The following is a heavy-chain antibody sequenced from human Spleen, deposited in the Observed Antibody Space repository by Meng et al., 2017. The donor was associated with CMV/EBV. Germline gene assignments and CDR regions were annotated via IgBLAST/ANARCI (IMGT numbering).Heavy chain of an antibody. V-gene: IGHV1-2*02. CDR2: INPNSGGT. Sequence: ASVKVSCKASGGTFSSYTISWVRQAPGQGLEWMGWINPNSGGTNYAQKFQGRVTMTRDTSISTAYMELSRLRSDDTAVYYCAAGIVVIAAADEAFDIWGQGTMVTVSS. CDR1: GGTFSSYT. CDR3: AAGIVVIAAADEAFDI. D-gene: IGHD6-13*01. J-gene: IGHJ3*02.